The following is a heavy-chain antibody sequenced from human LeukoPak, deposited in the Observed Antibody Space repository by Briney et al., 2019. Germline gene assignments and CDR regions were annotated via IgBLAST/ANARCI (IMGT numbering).Heavy chain of an antibody. CDR1: GDSISSGDYY. CDR3: ARVKGYVMEDYFDY. D-gene: IGHD6-13*01. CDR2: ISSSGST. V-gene: IGHV4-61*02. J-gene: IGHJ4*02. Sequence: SETLSLTCTVSGDSISSGDYYRSWIRQPAGKGLEWIGRISSSGSTNYNPSLKSRVTISVDTSKNQFSLKLSSVTAADTAVYFCARVKGYVMEDYFDYWGQGTLVTVSS.